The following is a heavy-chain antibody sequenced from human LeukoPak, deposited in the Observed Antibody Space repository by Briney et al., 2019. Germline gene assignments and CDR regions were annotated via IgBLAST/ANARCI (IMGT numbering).Heavy chain of an antibody. V-gene: IGHV3-21*01. CDR2: ISSSSSYI. D-gene: IGHD3-3*01. CDR3: AGSYYDFWSGYYSRFDP. CDR1: GFTFSSYS. J-gene: IGHJ5*02. Sequence: PGGSLRLSCAASGFTFSSYSMNWVRQAPGKGLEWVSSISSSSSYIYYADSVKGRFTISRDNAKNSLYLQMNSLRAEDTAVYYCAGSYYDFWSGYYSRFDPWGQGTLVTVSS.